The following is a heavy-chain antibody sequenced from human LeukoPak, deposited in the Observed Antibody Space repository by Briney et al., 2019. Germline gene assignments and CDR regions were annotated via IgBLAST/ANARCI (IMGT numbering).Heavy chain of an antibody. CDR2: IYYSGST. Sequence: SETLSLTCTVSGGSISSSSYYWGWIRQPPGKGLEWIGSIYYSGSTYYNPSLKSRVTISVDTSKNQFSLKVSSVTAADTAVYYCASSFIAAAGTFFFDYWGQGTPVTVSS. J-gene: IGHJ4*02. D-gene: IGHD6-13*01. V-gene: IGHV4-39*01. CDR3: ASSFIAAAGTFFFDY. CDR1: GGSISSSSYY.